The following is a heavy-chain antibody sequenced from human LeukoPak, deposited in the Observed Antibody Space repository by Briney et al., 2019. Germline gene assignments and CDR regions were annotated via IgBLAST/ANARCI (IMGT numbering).Heavy chain of an antibody. CDR2: ISYDGSNK. J-gene: IGHJ6*02. CDR3: AKNLYSSSWYDCYGMDV. D-gene: IGHD6-13*01. Sequence: GRSLRLSCAASGFTFSAYGMHWVRQAPGKGLEWVAVISYDGSNKYYADSVKGRFTISRDNSKNTLYLQMNSLRAEDTAVYYCAKNLYSSSWYDCYGMDVWGQGTTVTVSS. V-gene: IGHV3-30*18. CDR1: GFTFSAYG.